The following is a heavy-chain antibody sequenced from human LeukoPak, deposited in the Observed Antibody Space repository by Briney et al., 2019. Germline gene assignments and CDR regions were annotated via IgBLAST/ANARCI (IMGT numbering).Heavy chain of an antibody. CDR1: GYTFTSYA. Sequence: ASVTVSCKASGYTFTSYAMHWVRQAPGQRLEWMGWINVGNGNTKYSQKFQGRVTITRDTSASTAYMELSSLRSEDTAVYYCARDNRAHMITFGGVIVNGWFDPWGQGTLVTVSS. V-gene: IGHV1-3*01. J-gene: IGHJ5*02. CDR2: INVGNGNT. CDR3: ARDNRAHMITFGGVIVNGWFDP. D-gene: IGHD3-16*02.